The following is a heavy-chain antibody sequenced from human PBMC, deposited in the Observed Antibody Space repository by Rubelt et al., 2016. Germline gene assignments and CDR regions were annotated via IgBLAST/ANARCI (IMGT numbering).Heavy chain of an antibody. CDR2: ISGSGGTP. CDR3: AKDSLRFLEWLLDY. J-gene: IGHJ4*02. Sequence: AASGFNFNNYGMSWVRQATGKGLEWVSSISGSGGTPYYADSLRGRCAISRENSKNTLYLQMENLRAEDTAWYYCAKDSLRFLEWLLDYWGQGTLVTVSS. V-gene: IGHV3-23*01. D-gene: IGHD3-3*01. CDR1: GFNFNNYG.